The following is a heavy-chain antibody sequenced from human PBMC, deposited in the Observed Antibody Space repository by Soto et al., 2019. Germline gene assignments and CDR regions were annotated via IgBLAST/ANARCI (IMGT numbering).Heavy chain of an antibody. D-gene: IGHD2-2*01. CDR3: VGDKALRPDAFDN. J-gene: IGHJ4*01. V-gene: IGHV3-72*01. CDR1: GFRFSDHY. CDR2: MRNRVDSYTT. Sequence: GGSLRLSCATSGFRFSDHYMDWVRQAPGGGLEWVGRMRNRVDSYTTEYAASVRGRFTASRDDTKNSVFLQMNSLTAEDTAVYYCVGDKALRPDAFDNWGRGTLVTVSS.